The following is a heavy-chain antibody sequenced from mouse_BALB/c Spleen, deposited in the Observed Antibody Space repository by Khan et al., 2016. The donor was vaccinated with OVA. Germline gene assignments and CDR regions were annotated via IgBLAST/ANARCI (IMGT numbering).Heavy chain of an antibody. CDR3: ARHPIATAVATSYWFFDF. J-gene: IGHJ1*01. V-gene: IGHV5-9-3*01. Sequence: EVELVESGGGLVKSGGSLKLSCAASGFTFSTYAMSWVRQTPEKRLEWVATISTGDTYTYYPDSVKGRFTISRDNATNTLYLQMSSLRSEDTTMYDCARHPIATAVATSYWFFDFWGAGTTVTVST. D-gene: IGHD1-1*01. CDR1: GFTFSTYA. CDR2: ISTGDTYT.